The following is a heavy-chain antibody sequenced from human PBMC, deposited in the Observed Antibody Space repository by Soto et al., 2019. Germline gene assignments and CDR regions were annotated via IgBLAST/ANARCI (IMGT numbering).Heavy chain of an antibody. CDR1: GGSISNGGYS. D-gene: IGHD2-2*01. CDR3: ARLALSFDIVVVPAAFDYYYYGMDV. Sequence: SETLSLTCAVSGGSISNGGYSWSWIRQPPGKGLEWIGYIYYSGSTNYNPSLKSRVTISVDTSKNQFSLKLSSVTAADTAVYYCARLALSFDIVVVPAAFDYYYYGMDVWGQGTTVTVSS. J-gene: IGHJ6*02. CDR2: IYYSGST. V-gene: IGHV4-61*08.